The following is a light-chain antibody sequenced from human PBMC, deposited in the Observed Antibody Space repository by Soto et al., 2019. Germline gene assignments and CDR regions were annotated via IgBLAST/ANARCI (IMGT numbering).Light chain of an antibody. J-gene: IGKJ1*01. CDR2: KAS. CDR3: QQYNSYPWK. CDR1: KSISSW. Sequence: DVQMSQTPSTLSASVGDRVTITCRASKSISSWLAWYQQKPGKAPKLLIYKASSLESGVPSRFSGSGSGTEFTLTISSLQPDDFATYYCQQYNSYPWKFGQGTKVDIK. V-gene: IGKV1-5*03.